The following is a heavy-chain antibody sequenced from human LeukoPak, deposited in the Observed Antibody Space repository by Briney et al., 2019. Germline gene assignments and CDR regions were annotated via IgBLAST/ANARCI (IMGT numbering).Heavy chain of an antibody. Sequence: SETLSLTCAVSGVSISTNNWWSWVRQPPGKGLEWIGEIYHTGSTNYSPSLRSRVTMSIDKSNNQFSLNLNSVTAADTAVYYCAKSGDYLWDYWGQGTLVTVSS. V-gene: IGHV4-4*02. CDR3: AKSGDYLWDY. CDR1: GVSISTNNW. D-gene: IGHD3-16*01. J-gene: IGHJ4*02. CDR2: IYHTGST.